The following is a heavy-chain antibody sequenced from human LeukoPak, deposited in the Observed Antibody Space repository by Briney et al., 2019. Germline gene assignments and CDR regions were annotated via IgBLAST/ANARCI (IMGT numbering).Heavy chain of an antibody. Sequence: ASVKVSCKTSGYTFTSYGTSWVRQAPGQGLEWMGWISGYNGNTNYAQRFHGRVTMTTDTSTSTAYMELRSLRSDDTAVYYCARPRVAGSLDYWGQGTLVTVSS. V-gene: IGHV1-18*01. D-gene: IGHD6-19*01. CDR1: GYTFTSYG. CDR3: ARPRVAGSLDY. J-gene: IGHJ4*02. CDR2: ISGYNGNT.